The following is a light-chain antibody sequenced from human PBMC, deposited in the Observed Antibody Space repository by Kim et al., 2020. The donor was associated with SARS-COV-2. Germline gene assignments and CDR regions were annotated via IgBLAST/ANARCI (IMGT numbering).Light chain of an antibody. V-gene: IGKV1-8*01. CDR2: AAS. CDR3: QQDYSYPLT. Sequence: AIQMTQSPSSLSASVGDRVTITCRASQGISSYLAWYQQKPGKAPKLLIYAASTLQSGVPSRFSGSGSGTDFTLTISCLQSEDFATYYCQQDYSYPLTFGRGTKVDIK. J-gene: IGKJ1*01. CDR1: QGISSY.